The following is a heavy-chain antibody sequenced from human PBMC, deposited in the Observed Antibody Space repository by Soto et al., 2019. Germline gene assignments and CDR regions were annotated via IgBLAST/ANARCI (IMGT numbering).Heavy chain of an antibody. V-gene: IGHV3-23*01. CDR3: AKDGYTYGQPDY. Sequence: EVQLLESGGGLVQPGGSLRLSCAASGLTFSIYAMTWVRQAPGKGLEWVSAISGSAGSTYYADSVKGRFTISRNSSKNTLYLQMNSLRAEDTAVYYCAKDGYTYGQPDYWGQGTLVTVSS. D-gene: IGHD5-18*01. J-gene: IGHJ4*02. CDR2: ISGSAGST. CDR1: GLTFSIYA.